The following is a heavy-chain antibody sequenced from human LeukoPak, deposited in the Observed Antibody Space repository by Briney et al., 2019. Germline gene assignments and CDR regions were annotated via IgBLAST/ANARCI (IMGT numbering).Heavy chain of an antibody. J-gene: IGHJ4*02. D-gene: IGHD3-22*01. CDR2: VYYTGST. CDR3: ARVMEDSSGYYNYFDY. CDR1: GASVTSHY. V-gene: IGHV4-59*02. Sequence: PSETLSLTCTVSGASVTSHYWTWIRQPPGKGLEWIGYVYYTGSTNYNPSLKSRVTTSVDTSKKQFSLNLNSVTAADTAVYYCARVMEDSSGYYNYFDYWGQGTLVTVSS.